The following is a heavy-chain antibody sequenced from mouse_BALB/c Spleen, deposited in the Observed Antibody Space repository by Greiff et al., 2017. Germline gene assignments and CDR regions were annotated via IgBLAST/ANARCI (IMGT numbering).Heavy chain of an antibody. J-gene: IGHJ2*01. D-gene: IGHD1-2*01. Sequence: EVKLMESGGGLVQPGGSRKLSCAASGFTFSSFGMHWVRQAPEKGLEWVAYISSGSSTIYYADTVKGRFTISRDNPKNTLFLQMTSLRSEDTAMYYCARSGLTTATDYWGQGTTLTVSS. V-gene: IGHV5-17*02. CDR2: ISSGSSTI. CDR3: ARSGLTTATDY. CDR1: GFTFSSFG.